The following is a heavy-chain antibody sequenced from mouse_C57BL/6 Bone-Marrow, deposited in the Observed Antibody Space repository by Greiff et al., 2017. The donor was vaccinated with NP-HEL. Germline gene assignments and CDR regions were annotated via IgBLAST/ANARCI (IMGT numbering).Heavy chain of an antibody. CDR1: GFTFSSYG. V-gene: IGHV5-6*01. CDR3: ARHTRHGYYGSSYFDY. D-gene: IGHD1-1*01. Sequence: EVMLVESGGDLVKPGGSLKLSCAASGFTFSSYGMSWVRQTPDKRLEWVATISSGGSYTYYPDSVKGRFTISRDNAKNTLYLQMSSLKSEDKAMYYCARHTRHGYYGSSYFDYWGQGTTLTVSS. CDR2: ISSGGSYT. J-gene: IGHJ2*01.